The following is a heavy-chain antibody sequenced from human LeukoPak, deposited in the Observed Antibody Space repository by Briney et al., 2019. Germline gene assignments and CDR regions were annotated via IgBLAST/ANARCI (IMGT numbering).Heavy chain of an antibody. D-gene: IGHD2-15*01. CDR1: GGTFSSYA. V-gene: IGHV1-69*06. J-gene: IGHJ4*02. CDR3: ASMPGGLIRHLDY. Sequence: SVKVSCKASGGTFSSYAISWVRQAPGQGLEWMGGIIPIFGTANYAQKFQGRVTITADKSTSTAYMELSSLRSEDTAAYYCASMPGGLIRHLDYWGQGTLVTVSS. CDR2: IIPIFGTA.